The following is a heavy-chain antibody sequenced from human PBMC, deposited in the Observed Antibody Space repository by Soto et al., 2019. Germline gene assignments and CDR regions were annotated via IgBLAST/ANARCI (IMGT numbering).Heavy chain of an antibody. CDR2: IFPLTDIP. J-gene: IGHJ4*02. CDR3: ARCPLVVLNYFES. V-gene: IGHV1-69*02. Sequence: QVQLVQSGAEVKKPGSSVKVSCKASGGTFRNSPSNWVRQAPGQGLEWMGSIFPLTDIPDYAQNFQARLTISADKSPSTAYMELSSLISDDTAMYCCARCPLVVLNYFESWGQAALVTVSS. CDR1: GGTFRNSP.